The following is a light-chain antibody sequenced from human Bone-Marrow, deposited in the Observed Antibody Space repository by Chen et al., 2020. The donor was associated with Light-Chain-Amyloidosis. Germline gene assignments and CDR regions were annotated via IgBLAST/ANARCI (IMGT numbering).Light chain of an antibody. Sequence: SYDPTQPPSVSVSPGQTARITCSGDDLPTKYAYWYQQKPGQAPVLVIHRDTERPSGISERFSGYSSGTTDTLTISGVQAEDEADYHCQSADSSGTYEVIFGGGTKLTVL. J-gene: IGLJ2*01. CDR2: RDT. CDR1: DLPTKY. CDR3: QSADSSGTYEVI. V-gene: IGLV3-25*03.